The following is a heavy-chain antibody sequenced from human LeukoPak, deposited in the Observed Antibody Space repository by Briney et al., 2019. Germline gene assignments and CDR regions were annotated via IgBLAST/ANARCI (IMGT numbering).Heavy chain of an antibody. V-gene: IGHV3-64*01. CDR2: ISGNGVST. CDR1: GFTFSSYA. D-gene: IGHD5-18*01. J-gene: IGHJ6*03. Sequence: GGSLRLSCAASGFTFSSYAMHWVRQAPGKGLEYVSAISGNGVSTDYANSVKGRFTISRDNSKNTLYLQMNSLRAEDTAVYYCARSVTQAPNYYYYYMDVWGKGTTVTVSS. CDR3: ARSVTQAPNYYYYYMDV.